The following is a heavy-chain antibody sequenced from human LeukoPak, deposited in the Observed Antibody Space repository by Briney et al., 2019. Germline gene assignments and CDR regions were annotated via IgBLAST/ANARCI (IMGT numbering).Heavy chain of an antibody. CDR1: DFNFSASY. D-gene: IGHD6-25*01. CDR3: ARGKRTFDF. V-gene: IGHV3-11*01. CDR2: ISPRAYST. Sequence: PGGSLRLSCTVSDFNFSASYMSWIRQFPGGGLEWLSYISPRAYSTYYADSARGRFTISRDNSRNSLLLKMTTVRVDDTAIYYCARGKRTFDFWGEGTRVTVS. J-gene: IGHJ5*01.